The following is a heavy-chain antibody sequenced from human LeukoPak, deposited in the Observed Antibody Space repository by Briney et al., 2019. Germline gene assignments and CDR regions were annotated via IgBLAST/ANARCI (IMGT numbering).Heavy chain of an antibody. CDR1: GSIFGGYW. CDR2: TNPDGSIK. D-gene: IGHD3-3*01. J-gene: IGHJ4*02. Sequence: PGGSLRLSCAASGSIFGGYWMSWVRQAPGRGLEWVANTNPDGSIKYYVDSVNGRFTISRDNAKNSLYLQMNSLRAEDTAVYYCVSGFLQWLYWGQGTLVTVSS. CDR3: VSGFLQWLY. V-gene: IGHV3-7*01.